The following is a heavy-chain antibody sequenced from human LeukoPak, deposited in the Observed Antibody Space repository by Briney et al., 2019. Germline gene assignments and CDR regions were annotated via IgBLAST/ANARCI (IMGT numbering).Heavy chain of an antibody. D-gene: IGHD6-13*01. CDR3: AILAGSAAAT. J-gene: IGHJ4*02. CDR2: ISGSGDNT. Sequence: GGSLRLSCAASGFTSSTSAMHWVRQAPGKGLEWVSTISGSGDNTYYPDSVKGRFTISRDNSKNTLYLQMNSLSAEDTSIYYCAILAGSAAATWGQGTLVTVSS. V-gene: IGHV3-23*01. CDR1: GFTSSTSA.